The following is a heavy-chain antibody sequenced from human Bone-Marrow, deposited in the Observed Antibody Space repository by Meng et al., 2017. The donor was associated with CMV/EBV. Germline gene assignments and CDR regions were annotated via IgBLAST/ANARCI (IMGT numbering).Heavy chain of an antibody. CDR3: AKWVGYYYDSSGYLDY. J-gene: IGHJ4*02. CDR1: GFTFSSYW. D-gene: IGHD3-22*01. V-gene: IGHV3-48*04. Sequence: GESLKISCAASGFTFSSYWMHWVRQAPGKGLEWVSYISSSGSTIYYADSVKGRFTISRDNAKNSLYLQMNSLRAEDTAVYYCAKWVGYYYDSSGYLDYWGQGNLVTVYS. CDR2: ISSSGSTI.